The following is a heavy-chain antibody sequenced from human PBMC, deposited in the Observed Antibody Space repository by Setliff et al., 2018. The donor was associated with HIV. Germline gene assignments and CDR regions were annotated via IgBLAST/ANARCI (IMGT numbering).Heavy chain of an antibody. Sequence: SETLSLTCSVSGVTISSHFWAWIRQPAGKGLEWIGRAYTGGSTNYNPSLKSRVSMSVDTSKNQFYLHLSSVTAADTAVYYCASSPAWRSDFGLHTFDYWGQGTLVTVSS. CDR2: AYTGGST. J-gene: IGHJ4*02. CDR3: ASSPAWRSDFGLHTFDY. D-gene: IGHD2-2*01. V-gene: IGHV4-4*07. CDR1: GVTISSHF.